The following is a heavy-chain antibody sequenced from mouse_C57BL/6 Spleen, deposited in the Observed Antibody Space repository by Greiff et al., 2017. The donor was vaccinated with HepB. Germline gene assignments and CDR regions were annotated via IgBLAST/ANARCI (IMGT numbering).Heavy chain of an antibody. D-gene: IGHD1-1*02. CDR1: GYTFTSYW. Sequence: QVHVKQSGAELAKPGASVKLSCKASGYTFTSYWMHWVKQRPGQGLEWIGYINPSSGYTKYNQKFKDKDTLTPDKSSSTAYMQLSILTYEDSAVYYFARLWSFAYWGQGTLVTVSS. V-gene: IGHV1-7*01. J-gene: IGHJ3*01. CDR3: ARLWSFAY. CDR2: INPSSGYT.